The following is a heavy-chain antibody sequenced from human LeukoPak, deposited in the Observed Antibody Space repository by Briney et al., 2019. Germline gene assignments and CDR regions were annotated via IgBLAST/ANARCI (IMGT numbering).Heavy chain of an antibody. Sequence: SETLSLTCNVSGGSISSYYWNWIRQPAGKGLEWIGRIYTSGSTNYNPSLKSRVTISVDTSKNQFSLKLSSVTAADTAVYYCARRMAYYYDSSGYSFDYWGQGTLVTVSS. CDR3: ARRMAYYYDSSGYSFDY. D-gene: IGHD3-22*01. V-gene: IGHV4-4*07. CDR1: GGSISSYY. J-gene: IGHJ4*02. CDR2: IYTSGST.